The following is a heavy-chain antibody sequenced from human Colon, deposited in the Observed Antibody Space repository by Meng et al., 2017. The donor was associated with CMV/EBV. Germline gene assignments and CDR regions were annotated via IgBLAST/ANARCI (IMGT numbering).Heavy chain of an antibody. CDR1: GFTFSSYS. V-gene: IGHV3-21*01. CDR2: ISSSSSYI. D-gene: IGHD2-2*02. Sequence: ETLSLTCAASGFTFSSYSMNWVRQAPGKGLEWVSSISSSSSYIYYADSVKGRFTISRDNAKNSLYLQMNSLRAEDTAVYYCARDSLGFGVVVPAAIGWFDPWGQGTLVTVSS. CDR3: ARDSLGFGVVVPAAIGWFDP. J-gene: IGHJ5*02.